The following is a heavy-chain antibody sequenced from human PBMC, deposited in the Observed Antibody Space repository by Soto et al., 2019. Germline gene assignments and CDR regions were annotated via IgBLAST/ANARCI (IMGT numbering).Heavy chain of an antibody. CDR2: TYYRSKWYN. Sequence: SQTLSLTCAISGDSVSSNSAAWNWIRQSPSRGLEWLGRTYYRSKWYNDYAVSVKSRITINPDTSKNQFSLQLNSVTPEDTAVYYCARGLAYCGGDCYSGAYDYWGQGTLVTVSS. CDR1: GDSVSSNSAA. J-gene: IGHJ4*02. CDR3: ARGLAYCGGDCYSGAYDY. D-gene: IGHD2-21*02. V-gene: IGHV6-1*01.